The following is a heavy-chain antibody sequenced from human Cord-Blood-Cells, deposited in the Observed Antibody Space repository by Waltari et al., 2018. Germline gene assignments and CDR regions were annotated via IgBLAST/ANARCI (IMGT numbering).Heavy chain of an antibody. Sequence: QVQLVQSGAEVKKPGASVTVSCKASGYTFTSYYMHWMRQAPGQGLEWMGIINPSGGSTSYAQKFQGRGTMTRDTSTSTGYMELSSLRSEDTAVYDCARAAADAFDIWGQGTMVTVSS. CDR3: ARAAADAFDI. J-gene: IGHJ3*02. D-gene: IGHD6-13*01. CDR1: GYTFTSYY. V-gene: IGHV1-46*01. CDR2: INPSGGST.